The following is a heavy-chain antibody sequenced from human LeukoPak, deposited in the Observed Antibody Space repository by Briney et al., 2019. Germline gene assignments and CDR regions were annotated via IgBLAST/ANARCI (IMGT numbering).Heavy chain of an antibody. CDR2: ITGAGDTT. D-gene: IGHD3-22*01. Sequence: GGSLRLSCAASGFTFSTFAMSWVRQDPGRGLEWVSSITGAGDTTYYPESVKGRFIISRDNSKNTLYLQMNSLRAEDTAVYYCARGSTYYDSSGQVPFDYRGQGTLVTVSS. CDR1: GFTFSTFA. CDR3: ARGSTYYDSSGQVPFDY. V-gene: IGHV3-23*01. J-gene: IGHJ4*02.